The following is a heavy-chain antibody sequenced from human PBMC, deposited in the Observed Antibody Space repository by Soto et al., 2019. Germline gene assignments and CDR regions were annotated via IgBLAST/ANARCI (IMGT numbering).Heavy chain of an antibody. CDR3: AHSRSPIEYGWDV. Sequence: QITLKESGPTLVKATQTLTLTCTFSGFSLNTGGVGVGWIRQPPGKALEWLALIFWNDDKRYRPSLRSRLTITKDTSKNQVVVIMTNMDPVDTATYFCAHSRSPIEYGWDVWAQGTTVTVSS. CDR1: GFSLNTGGVG. V-gene: IGHV2-5*01. J-gene: IGHJ6*02. CDR2: IFWNDDK.